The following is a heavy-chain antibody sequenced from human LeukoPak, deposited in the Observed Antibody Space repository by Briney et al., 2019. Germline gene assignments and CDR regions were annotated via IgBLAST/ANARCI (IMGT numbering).Heavy chain of an antibody. Sequence: GGSLRLSCAASGFTFSNYWMHWVRQAPGKGLVWVSRINSDGSSTSYADSVKGRFTISRDNAKNTLYLQMNSLRAEDTAVYYCAKDMRAKPEGAFDIWGQGTMVTVSS. CDR2: INSDGSST. D-gene: IGHD1-14*01. CDR1: GFTFSNYW. J-gene: IGHJ3*02. CDR3: AKDMRAKPEGAFDI. V-gene: IGHV3-74*01.